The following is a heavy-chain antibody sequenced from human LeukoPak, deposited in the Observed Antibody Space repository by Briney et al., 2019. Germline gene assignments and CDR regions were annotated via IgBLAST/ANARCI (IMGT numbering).Heavy chain of an antibody. D-gene: IGHD1-26*01. Sequence: PSETLSLTCTVSGDSISSYYWSWIRQPAGKGLEWIGRIYTRGSTNYNPSLKSRVTMSVDKSKNQLSLKLNSVTAADTAGYYCARDRDHSNSGGGPWGKEPLVTVS. CDR1: GDSISSYY. CDR2: IYTRGST. CDR3: ARDRDHSNSGGGP. J-gene: IGHJ5*02. V-gene: IGHV4-4*07.